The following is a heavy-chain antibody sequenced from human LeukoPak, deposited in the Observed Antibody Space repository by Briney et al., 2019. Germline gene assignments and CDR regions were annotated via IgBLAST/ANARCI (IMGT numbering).Heavy chain of an antibody. Sequence: GGSLRLSCAASGLIVSSNYMTWVRQAPGKGLEWVSVIYSGGSIYYADSVKGRFTISRDNSKNTLYLQMNSLRAEDTAVYYCARDVTVTMIVVVTGFDYWGQGTLVTVSS. J-gene: IGHJ4*02. V-gene: IGHV3-53*01. CDR2: IYSGGSI. CDR1: GLIVSSNY. D-gene: IGHD3-22*01. CDR3: ARDVTVTMIVVVTGFDY.